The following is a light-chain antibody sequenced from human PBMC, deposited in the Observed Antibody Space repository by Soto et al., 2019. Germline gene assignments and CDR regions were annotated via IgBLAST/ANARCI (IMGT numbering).Light chain of an antibody. CDR2: DES. V-gene: IGKV1-39*01. CDR3: QQSYSTPQT. CDR1: QSISSN. Sequence: DIQMTQSPSSLSASVGDRVTITCRASQSISSNLHWYRQTPGKAPELLIYDESNLQSGVPSRFSGSGSGTDFTLTITSLQPEDFATYYCQQSYSTPQTFGQGTKLEIK. J-gene: IGKJ2*01.